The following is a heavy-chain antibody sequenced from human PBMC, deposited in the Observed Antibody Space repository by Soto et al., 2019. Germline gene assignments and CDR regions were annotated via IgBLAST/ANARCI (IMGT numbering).Heavy chain of an antibody. CDR1: GYTFTSYA. D-gene: IGHD3-3*01. V-gene: IGHV1-3*01. Sequence: XXVKVSCRASGYTFTSYAMHWVRQAPGQRLEWMGWINAGNGNTKYSQKFQGRVTITRDTSASTAYMELSSLRSEDTAVYYCATGNLFGVITVHYLDYWGQGTLVTVSS. CDR2: INAGNGNT. CDR3: ATGNLFGVITVHYLDY. J-gene: IGHJ4*02.